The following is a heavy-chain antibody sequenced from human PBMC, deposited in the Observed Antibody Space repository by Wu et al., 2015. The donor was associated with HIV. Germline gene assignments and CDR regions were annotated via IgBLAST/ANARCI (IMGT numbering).Heavy chain of an antibody. V-gene: IGHV1-69*12. D-gene: IGHD1-26*01. CDR2: IIPIFGTA. CDR3: ARAPYSGSYACDY. J-gene: IGHJ4*02. Sequence: QVQLVQSGAEVKKAWVLGERSPARLLRHFSSYAISWARQAPGQGLEWMGGIIPIFGTANYAQKFQGRVTITADESTSTAYMELSSLRSEDTAVYYCARAPYSGSYACDYWGQGTLVTVSS. CDR1: RHFSSYA.